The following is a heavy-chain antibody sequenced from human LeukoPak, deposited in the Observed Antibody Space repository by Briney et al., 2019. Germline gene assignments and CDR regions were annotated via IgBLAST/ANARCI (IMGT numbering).Heavy chain of an antibody. J-gene: IGHJ4*02. V-gene: IGHV1-69*01. D-gene: IGHD5-18*01. CDR1: GGTFSSYA. Sequence: SVEVSCKASGGTFSSYAISWVRQAPGQGLEWMGGIIPIFGTANYAQKFQGRVTITADESTSTAYMELSSLRSEDTAVYHCARGRSYDYFDYWGQGTLVTVSS. CDR2: IIPIFGTA. CDR3: ARGRSYDYFDY.